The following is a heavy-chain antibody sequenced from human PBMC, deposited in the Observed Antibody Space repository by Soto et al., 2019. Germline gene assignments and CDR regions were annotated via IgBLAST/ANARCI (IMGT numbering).Heavy chain of an antibody. D-gene: IGHD4-4*01. CDR2: IWYDGSNK. CDR1: GFTFSSYG. CDR3: ARDDYSNYRFDP. J-gene: IGHJ5*02. Sequence: QVQLVESGGGVVQPGRSLRLSCAASGFTFSSYGMHWVRQAPGKGLEWVAVIWYDGSNKYYADSVKGRFTISRDNSKNTLYLHMNSLRAEDTAVYYCARDDYSNYRFDPWGQGTLVTVSS. V-gene: IGHV3-33*01.